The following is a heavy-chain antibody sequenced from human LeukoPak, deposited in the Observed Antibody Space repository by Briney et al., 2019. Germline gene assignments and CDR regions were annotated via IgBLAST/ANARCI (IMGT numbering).Heavy chain of an antibody. D-gene: IGHD2-2*01. CDR2: ICYSGST. CDR3: ARPLDDIVVVPAAPAGVWFDP. V-gene: IGHV4-39*01. J-gene: IGHJ5*02. CDR1: GGSISSSSYY. Sequence: SETLSLTCTVSGGSISSSSYYWGWIRQPPGKGLGWIASICYSGSTYYNPSLNSRVTISVDTSKNQFSLMLSSVTDADTAVYYCARPLDDIVVVPAAPAGVWFDPWGQGTLVTVSS.